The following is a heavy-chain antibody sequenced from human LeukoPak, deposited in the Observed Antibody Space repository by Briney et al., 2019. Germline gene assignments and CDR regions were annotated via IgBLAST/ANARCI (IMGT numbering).Heavy chain of an antibody. D-gene: IGHD3-22*01. CDR3: ARDRKWLFSGGYYYYYMDV. J-gene: IGHJ6*03. Sequence: SVKVSCKASGGTFSSYAISWVRQAPGQGLEWMGGIIPVFGTANYAQKFQGRVTITADESTSTAYMELSSLRSEDTAVYYCARDRKWLFSGGYYYYYMDVWGKGTTVTVSS. CDR1: GGTFSSYA. CDR2: IIPVFGTA. V-gene: IGHV1-69*13.